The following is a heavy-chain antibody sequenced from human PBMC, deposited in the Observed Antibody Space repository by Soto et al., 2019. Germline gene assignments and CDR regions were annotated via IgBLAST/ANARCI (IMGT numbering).Heavy chain of an antibody. CDR2: IYWDDDT. Sequence: SGPTLVNPTQPLTLTCIFSGFSFSADGVGVGWIRQPPGKTLEWLALIYWDDDTRYRPSLKSRLTITKDSSKNQVVLTMTYMDLLDISTYYCAHAFGGTSWPNDAFDVWGQGTVVTVSS. D-gene: IGHD2-15*01. V-gene: IGHV2-5*02. CDR1: GFSFSADGVG. CDR3: AHAFGGTSWPNDAFDV. J-gene: IGHJ3*01.